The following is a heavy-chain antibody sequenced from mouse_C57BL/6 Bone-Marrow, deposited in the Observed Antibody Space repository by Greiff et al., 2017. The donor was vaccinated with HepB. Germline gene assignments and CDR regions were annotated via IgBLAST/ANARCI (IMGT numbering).Heavy chain of an antibody. CDR2: INPNNGGT. CDR3: ARSRLLRFAY. D-gene: IGHD2-1*01. J-gene: IGHJ3*01. Sequence: VQLQQSGPELVKPGASVKISCKASGYTFTDYYMNWVKQSHGKSLEWIGDINPNNGGTSYNQKFKGKATLTVDKSSSTAYMELRSLTSEDSAVYYCARSRLLRFAYWGQGTLVTVSA. CDR1: GYTFTDYY. V-gene: IGHV1-26*01.